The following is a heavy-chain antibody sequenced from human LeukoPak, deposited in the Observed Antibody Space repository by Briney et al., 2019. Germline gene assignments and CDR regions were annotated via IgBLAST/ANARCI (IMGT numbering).Heavy chain of an antibody. CDR3: ARDLSYSRDDAFDL. Sequence: PGGSLRLSCAASGFTFSSYSMNWVRQAPGKGLEWVSYISSSSSTIYYADSVKGRFTISRDNAKNSLYLQMSSLRADDTAVYYCARDLSYSRDDAFDLWGQGTMVTVSS. J-gene: IGHJ3*01. D-gene: IGHD3-22*01. CDR2: ISSSSSTI. CDR1: GFTFSSYS. V-gene: IGHV3-48*01.